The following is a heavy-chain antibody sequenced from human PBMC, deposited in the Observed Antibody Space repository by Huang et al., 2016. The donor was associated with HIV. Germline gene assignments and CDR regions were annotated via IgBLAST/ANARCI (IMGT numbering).Heavy chain of an antibody. Sequence: HLQLQESGPGLLKPSETLALTCSVSGGFVGSSSYFWGWIRQTPGKGLEWIGNIRHNGGTYDNTSLRGRFTISEDAFKNLVFLNITSVTAADTAVYYCASLGPGRYWHLDVWGHGTRVTVSS. J-gene: IGHJ2*01. CDR1: GGFVGSSSYF. CDR2: IRHNGGT. V-gene: IGHV4-39*01. D-gene: IGHD3-16*02. CDR3: ASLGPGRYWHLDV.